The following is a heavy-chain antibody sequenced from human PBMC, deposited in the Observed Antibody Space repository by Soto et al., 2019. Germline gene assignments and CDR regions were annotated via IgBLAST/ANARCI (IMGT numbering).Heavy chain of an antibody. CDR1: VSTFGSYA. V-gene: IGHV3-23*01. D-gene: IGHD3-3*01. J-gene: IGHJ4*02. CDR3: AKVPTITYYAYYFDY. Sequence: GGSLRLSCAASVSTFGSYAMSWVRQAPGKGLEWVSAISGSGGSTYYADSVKGRFTISRDNSKNTLYLQMNSLRAEDTAVYYCAKVPTITYYAYYFDYWGKGTLVTVSS. CDR2: ISGSGGST.